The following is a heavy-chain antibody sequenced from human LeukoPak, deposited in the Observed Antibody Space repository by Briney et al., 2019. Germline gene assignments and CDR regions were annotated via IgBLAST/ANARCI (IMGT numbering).Heavy chain of an antibody. CDR1: GFKLDDYG. Sequence: PGGSLRLSCTASGFKLDDYGMTWVRQAPGKGLEWVSAISGSGGSTYYADSVKGRFTISRDNSKNTLYLQMISLRPEDTAVYYCAKATFTKWELLPFDYWGQGTLVSVSS. CDR3: AKATFTKWELLPFDY. CDR2: ISGSGGST. V-gene: IGHV3-23*01. D-gene: IGHD1-26*01. J-gene: IGHJ4*02.